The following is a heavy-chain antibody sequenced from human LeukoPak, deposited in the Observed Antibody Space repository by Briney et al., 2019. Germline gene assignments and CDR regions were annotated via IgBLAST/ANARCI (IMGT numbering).Heavy chain of an antibody. CDR3: ARGHCSSTSCYRNWFDP. J-gene: IGHJ5*02. D-gene: IGHD2-2*01. V-gene: IGHV4-59*11. Sequence: SETLSLTCTVSGGSISSHYWSWIRQPPGKGLEWIGYIYYSGSTNYNPSLKSRVTISADTCKNQFSLKLSSVTAADTAVYYCARGHCSSTSCYRNWFDPWGQGTLVTVSS. CDR1: GGSISSHY. CDR2: IYYSGST.